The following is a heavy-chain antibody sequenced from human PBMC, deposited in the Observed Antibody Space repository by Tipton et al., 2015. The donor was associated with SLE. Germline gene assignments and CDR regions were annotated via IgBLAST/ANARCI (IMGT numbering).Heavy chain of an antibody. V-gene: IGHV4-59*11. CDR2: IFYSGRT. J-gene: IGHJ4*02. D-gene: IGHD5-24*01. CDR3: ARDLDGYNYGDY. Sequence: TLSLTCTVSGDSIRRHFWSWIRQPPGKGLDWIGNIFYSGRTDYNPSLKSRVTMSLDTSENQFSLKLSSVTAADTAVYYCARDLDGYNYGDYWGQGILVTVSS. CDR1: GDSIRRHF.